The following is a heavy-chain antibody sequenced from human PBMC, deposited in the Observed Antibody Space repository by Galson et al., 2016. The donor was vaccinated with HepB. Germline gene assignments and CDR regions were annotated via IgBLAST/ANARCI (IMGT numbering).Heavy chain of an antibody. CDR3: ARERQEPVRYYFLDV. D-gene: IGHD1-14*01. V-gene: IGHV3-7*04. J-gene: IGHJ6*03. CDR2: IRQDGSEK. Sequence: SLRLSCAASGFTFRTYWMSWVRQAPGKGLEWVANIRQDGSEKYYVASVEGRFTISRDNAKNSLYLQMNSLRVEDTAVYYCARERQEPVRYYFLDVWGKGTTITVSS. CDR1: GFTFRTYW.